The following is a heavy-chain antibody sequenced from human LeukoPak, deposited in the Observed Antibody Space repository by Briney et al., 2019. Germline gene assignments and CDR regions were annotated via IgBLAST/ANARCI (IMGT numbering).Heavy chain of an antibody. CDR1: GFTFSRYW. CDR2: INSDGSSI. Sequence: GESLQISCVASGFTFSRYWMHWVRQAPGKGLVWVSRINSDGSSITYADSVKGRFTISRDNAKNTLYLQMTSLRVEDTAVYYCGRGSGVADYWGQGALVTVSS. J-gene: IGHJ4*02. CDR3: GRGSGVADY. D-gene: IGHD7-27*01. V-gene: IGHV3-74*03.